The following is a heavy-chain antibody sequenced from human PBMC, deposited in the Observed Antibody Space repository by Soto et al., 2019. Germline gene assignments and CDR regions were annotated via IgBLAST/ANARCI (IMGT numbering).Heavy chain of an antibody. V-gene: IGHV1-69*06. D-gene: IGHD3-22*01. CDR2: IIPIFGTA. CDR3: ARDHYDSSGYWSNYYYYGMDV. J-gene: IGHJ6*02. Sequence: ASVKVSCKASGGTFSSYAISWVRQAPGQGLEWMGGIIPIFGTANYAQKFQGRVTITADKSTSTAYMELSSLRSEDTAVYYCARDHYDSSGYWSNYYYYGMDVWGQGTTVTVSS. CDR1: GGTFSSYA.